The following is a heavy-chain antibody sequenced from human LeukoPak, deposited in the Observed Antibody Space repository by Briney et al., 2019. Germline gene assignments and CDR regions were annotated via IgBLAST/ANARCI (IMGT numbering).Heavy chain of an antibody. D-gene: IGHD3-9*01. Sequence: GGSLRLSCAASGFTFSSYSMNWVRQAPGKGLEWVSSISSSSSYIYYADSVKGRFTISRDNSKNTLYLQMNSLRAEDTAVYYCAKDGELRYFDWLARGDDAFDIWGQGTMVTVSS. J-gene: IGHJ3*02. CDR1: GFTFSSYS. CDR3: AKDGELRYFDWLARGDDAFDI. V-gene: IGHV3-21*04. CDR2: ISSSSSYI.